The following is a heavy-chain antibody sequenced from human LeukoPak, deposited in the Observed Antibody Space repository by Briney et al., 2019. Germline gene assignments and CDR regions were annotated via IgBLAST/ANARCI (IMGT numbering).Heavy chain of an antibody. CDR1: GGTFSSYT. CDR3: ARDATGTPASY. Sequence: SVKVSCKASGGTFSSYTISWVRQAPGQGLEWMGRIIPILGIANYARKFQGRVTITTDESTSTAYMELSSLRSEDTAVYYCARDATGTPASYWGQGTLVTVSS. D-gene: IGHD1-1*01. V-gene: IGHV1-69*16. J-gene: IGHJ4*02. CDR2: IIPILGIA.